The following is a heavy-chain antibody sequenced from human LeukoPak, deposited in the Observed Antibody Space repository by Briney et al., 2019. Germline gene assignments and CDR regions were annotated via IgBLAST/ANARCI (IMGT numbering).Heavy chain of an antibody. CDR2: ISGSGGDT. CDR3: ARRGYTYGYDY. V-gene: IGHV3-23*01. CDR1: GFTFSSYA. Sequence: GGSLRLSCAASGFTFSSYAVSWVRQAPGNGLEWVSAISGSGGDTFYADSVKGRFTFSRDNSKNTLYLQMNTLRAEDTAIYYCARRGYTYGYDYWGQGTLVTVSS. J-gene: IGHJ4*02. D-gene: IGHD5-18*01.